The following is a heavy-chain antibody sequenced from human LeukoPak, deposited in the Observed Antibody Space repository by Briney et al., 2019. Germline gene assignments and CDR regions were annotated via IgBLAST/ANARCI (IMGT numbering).Heavy chain of an antibody. V-gene: IGHV3-7*01. Sequence: GGSLRLSCAASGFTFSSYSMNWVRQAPGKGLEWVANIKQDGSEKYYVGSVKGRFTISRDNAKNSLYLQMNSLRAEDTALYYCATHRGYSYGTAEDFDYWGQGTLVTVSS. CDR1: GFTFSSYS. CDR2: IKQDGSEK. D-gene: IGHD5-18*01. CDR3: ATHRGYSYGTAEDFDY. J-gene: IGHJ4*02.